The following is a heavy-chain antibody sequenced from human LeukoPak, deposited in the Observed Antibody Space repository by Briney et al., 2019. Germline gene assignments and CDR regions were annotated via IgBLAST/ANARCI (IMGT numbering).Heavy chain of an antibody. J-gene: IGHJ4*02. CDR2: ISSSSSYI. CDR3: ARERDCGRFSCGAYYFKS. D-gene: IGHD2-15*01. Sequence: KSGGSVRLSCAASGFTFSISGMDWVRQAPGEGLEWVSSISSSSSYIHYADSVKGRFTISRDNAKNELYLQMNSLRAEDTAVYFCARERDCGRFSCGAYYFKSWGQGTLVTVSS. V-gene: IGHV3-21*01. CDR1: GFTFSISG.